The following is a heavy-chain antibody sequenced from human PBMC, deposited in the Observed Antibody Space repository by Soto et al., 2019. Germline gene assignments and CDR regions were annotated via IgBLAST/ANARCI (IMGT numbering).Heavy chain of an antibody. CDR1: GYTFTSYG. CDR2: ISAYNGNT. D-gene: IGHD6-13*01. CDR3: ARGAAAGTNYYYYGMDV. Sequence: ASVKVSCKASGYTFTSYGISWVRQAPGQGLEWMGWISAYNGNTNYAQKLQGRVTMTTDTSTSTAYMELRSLRSDDTAVYYCARGAAAGTNYYYYGMDVWGPGTTVTVYS. V-gene: IGHV1-18*04. J-gene: IGHJ6*02.